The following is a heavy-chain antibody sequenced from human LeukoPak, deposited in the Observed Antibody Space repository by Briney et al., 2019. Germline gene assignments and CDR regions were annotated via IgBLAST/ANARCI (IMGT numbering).Heavy chain of an antibody. D-gene: IGHD2-15*01. J-gene: IGHJ3*02. Sequence: GGSLRLSCAASGFTFSSYWMHWVRQAPGKGLVWVSRINSDGSSTSYADSVKGRFTISRDNAKNSLYLQMNSLRAEDMALYYCARVAASGVGDAFDIWGQGTMVTVSS. V-gene: IGHV3-74*01. CDR2: INSDGSST. CDR3: ARVAASGVGDAFDI. CDR1: GFTFSSYW.